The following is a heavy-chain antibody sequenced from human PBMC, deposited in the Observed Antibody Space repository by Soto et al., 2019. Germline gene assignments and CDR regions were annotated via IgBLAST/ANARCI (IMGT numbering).Heavy chain of an antibody. CDR2: MYYSGTS. CDR3: ARGRGYSYGIDY. D-gene: IGHD5-18*01. J-gene: IGHJ4*02. CDR1: GGSISSGDHF. Sequence: QVQLQESGPGLVKPSQTLSLTCTVSGGSISSGDHFWSWIRQPPGSGLECIGYMYYSGTSYYNPSLKSRITMSVDTSENQFSLNLSSVTAADTAVYFCARGRGYSYGIDYWGQGTLVTVSS. V-gene: IGHV4-30-4*01.